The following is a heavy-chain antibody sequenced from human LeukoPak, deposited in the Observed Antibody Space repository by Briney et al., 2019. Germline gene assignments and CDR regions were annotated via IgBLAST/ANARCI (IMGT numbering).Heavy chain of an antibody. J-gene: IGHJ3*02. V-gene: IGHV4-39*01. Sequence: SETLSLTCTVSGGSISSSSYYWGWIRQPPGKGLEWIGSIYYSGSTYYNPSLKSRVTISVDTSKNQFSLKLSSVTAADTAVYYCARPGVGATLKDAFDTWGQGTMVTVSS. CDR3: ARPGVGATLKDAFDT. CDR1: GGSISSSSYY. CDR2: IYYSGST. D-gene: IGHD1-26*01.